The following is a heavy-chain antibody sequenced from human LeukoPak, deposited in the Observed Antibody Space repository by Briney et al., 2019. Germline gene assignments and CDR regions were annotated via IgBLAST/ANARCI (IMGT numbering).Heavy chain of an antibody. D-gene: IGHD5-24*01. CDR2: IYHSGST. J-gene: IGHJ3*02. CDR3: ARAERWLQSNAFDI. CDR1: GGSISSYY. Sequence: SETLSLTCTVSGGSISSYYWSWIRQPPGKGLEWIGYIYHSGSTYYNPSLKSRVTISVDRSKNQFSLKLSSVTAADTAVYYCARAERWLQSNAFDIWGQGTMGTVSS. V-gene: IGHV4-59*12.